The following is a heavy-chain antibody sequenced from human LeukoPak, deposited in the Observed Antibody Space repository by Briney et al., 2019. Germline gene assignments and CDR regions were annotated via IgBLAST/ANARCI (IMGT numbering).Heavy chain of an antibody. V-gene: IGHV3-23*01. CDR1: VFTFSSYA. D-gene: IGHD2-15*01. Sequence: PGGSLRLFCAASVFTFSSYAMSWVRQAPGKGLEWVSAISGSGGSTYYADSVKGRFTISRDNSKNTLYLQMNSLRAEDTAVYYCAKGTLQYFDYWGQGTLVTVSS. CDR3: AKGTLQYFDY. J-gene: IGHJ4*02. CDR2: ISGSGGST.